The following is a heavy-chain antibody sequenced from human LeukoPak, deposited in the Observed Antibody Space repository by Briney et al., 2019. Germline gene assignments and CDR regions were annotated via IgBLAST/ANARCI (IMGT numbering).Heavy chain of an antibody. Sequence: SETLSLTCTVSGGSISTTSTYWGWIRQPPGKGLEWIGSIYYSGNTYYNSPLKSRVTISVDTSKNQFSLKMSSVTAADTAVYYCASYLGYSHFDYWGQGTLVTVSS. J-gene: IGHJ4*02. V-gene: IGHV4-39*01. CDR2: IYYSGNT. CDR1: GGSISTTSTY. CDR3: ASYLGYSHFDY. D-gene: IGHD5-18*01.